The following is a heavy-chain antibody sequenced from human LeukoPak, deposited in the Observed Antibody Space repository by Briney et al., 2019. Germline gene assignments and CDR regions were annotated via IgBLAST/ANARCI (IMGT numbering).Heavy chain of an antibody. CDR3: ARHGMSSSYGMDV. D-gene: IGHD6-13*01. CDR1: GGSISSGSYY. J-gene: IGHJ6*02. Sequence: SETLSLTCTVSGGSISSGSYYWSWIRQPAGKGLEWIGRIYTSGSTNYNPSLKSRVTISVDTSKNQFSLKLSSVTAADTAVYYCARHGMSSSYGMDVWGQGTTVTVSS. V-gene: IGHV4-61*02. CDR2: IYTSGST.